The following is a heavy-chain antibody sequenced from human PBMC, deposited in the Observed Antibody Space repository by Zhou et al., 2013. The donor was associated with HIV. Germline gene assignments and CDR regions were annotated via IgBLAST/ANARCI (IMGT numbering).Heavy chain of an antibody. CDR1: GGFISSYY. Sequence: QVQLQESGPGVVKPSETLSLTCTVSGGFISSYYWSWIRQPPGKGLEWIGNIYSSGSTNYNPSLKSRVDMSVNAPRNLFFLSLSSMTASDTAIYYCARGIFGGSGSYHFDHWGQGSLVTV. V-gene: IGHV4-4*09. CDR2: IYSSGST. D-gene: IGHD3-10*01. CDR3: ARGIFGGSGSYHFDH. J-gene: IGHJ4*02.